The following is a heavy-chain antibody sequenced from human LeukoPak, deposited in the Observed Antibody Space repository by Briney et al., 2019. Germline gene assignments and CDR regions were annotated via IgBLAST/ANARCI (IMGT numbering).Heavy chain of an antibody. CDR3: ARRRGWGRYQLLWLDY. V-gene: IGHV4-30-4*08. CDR2: INHSGST. J-gene: IGHJ4*02. CDR1: GDSISSGDYY. D-gene: IGHD2-2*01. Sequence: SQTLSLTCTVSGDSISSGDYYWSWIRQPPGKGLEWIGEINHSGSTNYNPSLKSRVTISVDTSKNQFSLKLSSVTAADTAVYYCARRRGWGRYQLLWLDYWGQGTLVTVSS.